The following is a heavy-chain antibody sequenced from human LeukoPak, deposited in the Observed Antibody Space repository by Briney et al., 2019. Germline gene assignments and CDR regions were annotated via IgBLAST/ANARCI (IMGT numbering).Heavy chain of an antibody. CDR2: IYYSGST. CDR3: ARHSNYGSGSYYRYWFDP. CDR1: GGSISSYY. J-gene: IGHJ5*02. D-gene: IGHD3-10*01. V-gene: IGHV4-59*08. Sequence: PSETLSLTCTVSGGSISSYYWSWLRQPPGKGLEWLGYIYYSGSTNYNPSLKSRVTISVDTSKNQFSLKLSSVTAADTAVYYCARHSNYGSGSYYRYWFDPWGQGTLVTVSS.